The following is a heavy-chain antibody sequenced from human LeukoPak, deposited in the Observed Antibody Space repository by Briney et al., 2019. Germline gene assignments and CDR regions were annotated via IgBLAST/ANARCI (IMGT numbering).Heavy chain of an antibody. CDR3: ARDLAPRSFDY. CDR1: GFTFSDYY. Sequence: GGSLRLSCAASGFTFSDYYINWIRQAPGKGLEWVSSISSISTYTAYADSLRGRFTISRDNSNNSLYLQMDSLRVEDTAVYYCARDLAPRSFDYWGQGTLVTVPS. CDR2: ISSIST. V-gene: IGHV3-11*06. J-gene: IGHJ4*02. D-gene: IGHD5-24*01.